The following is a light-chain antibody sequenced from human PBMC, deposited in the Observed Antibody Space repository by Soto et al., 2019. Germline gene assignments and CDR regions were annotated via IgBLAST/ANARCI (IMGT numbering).Light chain of an antibody. J-gene: IGKJ1*01. CDR3: LQRNKWPPT. CDR1: QSISSY. Sequence: DIQMTQSPSSLSASVGDRVTISCRASQSISSYLNWYQQKPGKAPKLLIYAASSLQSGVPSRFSGSGSGTDFTLTISSVEPEDSAVYYCLQRNKWPPTFGQGTKVEI. V-gene: IGKV1-39*01. CDR2: AAS.